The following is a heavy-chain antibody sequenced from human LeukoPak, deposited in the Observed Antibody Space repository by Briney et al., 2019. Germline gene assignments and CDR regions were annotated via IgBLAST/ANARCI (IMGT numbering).Heavy chain of an antibody. D-gene: IGHD3-9*01. J-gene: IGHJ6*02. CDR3: AQKRNYDILTGYPAGPYYYYGMDV. Sequence: PSVRVSCKASGGTFSSYAISWVRQAPGQGLEWMGGIIPIFGTAVYAQKFQGRVTITADQSTSTTYMELSSLRSEDTAVYYCAQKRNYDILTGYPAGPYYYYGMDVWGQETTVTVFS. CDR2: IIPIFGTA. V-gene: IGHV1-69*01. CDR1: GGTFSSYA.